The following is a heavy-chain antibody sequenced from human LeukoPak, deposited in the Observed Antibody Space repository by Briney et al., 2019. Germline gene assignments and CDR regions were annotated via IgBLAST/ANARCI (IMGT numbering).Heavy chain of an antibody. CDR1: DGSISNYY. Sequence: SETLSLTCTLSDGSISNYYWSWIRQSAEKGMEWIGLISTSGSTKSNPSLKSRVTMSVDTSKNQFSLKLSSVTAADTAVYYCAGCGVVVPAATYYYGMDVWGQGTTVTVS. CDR3: AGCGVVVPAATYYYGMDV. CDR2: ISTSGST. J-gene: IGHJ6*02. D-gene: IGHD2-2*01. V-gene: IGHV4-4*07.